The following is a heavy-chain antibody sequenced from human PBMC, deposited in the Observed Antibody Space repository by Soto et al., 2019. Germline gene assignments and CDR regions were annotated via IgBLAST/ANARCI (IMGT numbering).Heavy chain of an antibody. CDR1: GFTFSSYG. J-gene: IGHJ1*01. CDR3: AKGRLLSQFSRSSGSRQH. Sequence: HPGGSLRLSCAASGFTFSSYGMHWVRQAPGEGLEWVAVISYDGSNKYYADSVKGRFTISRDNSKNTLYLQMNSLRAEDTAVYYCAKGRLLSQFSRSSGSRQHWGKGPLGTLFS. CDR2: ISYDGSNK. D-gene: IGHD6-6*01. V-gene: IGHV3-30*18.